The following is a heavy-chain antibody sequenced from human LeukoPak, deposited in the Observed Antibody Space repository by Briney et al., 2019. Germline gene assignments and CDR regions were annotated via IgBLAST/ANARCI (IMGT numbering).Heavy chain of an antibody. V-gene: IGHV4-4*07. D-gene: IGHD6-13*01. CDR2: IYTSGST. J-gene: IGHJ5*02. CDR3: AREGRQQLVIFHRALRWFDP. Sequence: SETLSLTCTVSGGSISSYYWSWIRQPAGKGLEWIGRIYTSGSTNYNPSLKSRVTMSVDTSKNQFSLKLSSVTAADTAVYYCAREGRQQLVIFHRALRWFDPWGQGTLVTVSS. CDR1: GGSISSYY.